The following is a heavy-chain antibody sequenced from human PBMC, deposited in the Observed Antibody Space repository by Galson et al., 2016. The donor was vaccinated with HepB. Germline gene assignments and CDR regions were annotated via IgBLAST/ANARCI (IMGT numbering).Heavy chain of an antibody. Sequence: PALVKPTQTLTLTCTFSGFSLSTSGVGVGWIRQPPGKALEWLALIYWDDGKRYSPSLKSRLTITKDTSKNQVVLTMTNMDPVDTATYYCAHGRVAAAGPGAFDTWGQGTRVTVSS. J-gene: IGHJ3*02. CDR2: IYWDDGK. CDR1: GFSLSTSGVG. V-gene: IGHV2-5*02. CDR3: AHGRVAAAGPGAFDT. D-gene: IGHD6-13*01.